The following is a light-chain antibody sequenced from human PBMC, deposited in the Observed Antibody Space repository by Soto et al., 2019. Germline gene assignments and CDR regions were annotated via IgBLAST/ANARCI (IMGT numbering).Light chain of an antibody. CDR3: HQLNTYPYT. Sequence: DIQLTQSPSLLSASVGDRVTITCRASLGVSNHLAWYQQKPGKAPKLLISDAFTLQSGVPSRFSGSGSGTDFTLTIRGLQPEDFATYYCHQLNTYPYTFGQGT. V-gene: IGKV1-9*01. CDR2: DAF. CDR1: LGVSNH. J-gene: IGKJ2*01.